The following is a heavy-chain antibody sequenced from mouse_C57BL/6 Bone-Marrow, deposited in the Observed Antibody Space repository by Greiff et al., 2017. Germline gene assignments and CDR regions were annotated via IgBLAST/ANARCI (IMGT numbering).Heavy chain of an antibody. CDR2: ISSGGSYT. CDR3: ARDDWYFDV. CDR1: GFTFSSYG. Sequence: VKLVESGGDLVKPGGSLKLSCAASGFTFSSYGMSWVRQTPDKRLEWVATISSGGSYTYYPDSVKGRFTISRDNAKNTLYLQMSRLKSEDTAMYYCARDDWYFDVWGTGTTVTVSS. J-gene: IGHJ1*03. V-gene: IGHV5-6*02.